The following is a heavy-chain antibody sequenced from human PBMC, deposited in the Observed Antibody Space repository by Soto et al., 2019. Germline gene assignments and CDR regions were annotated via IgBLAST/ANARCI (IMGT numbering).Heavy chain of an antibody. CDR2: IYYSGGT. CDR1: GGSISNSANH. V-gene: IGHV4-31*03. Sequence: QVQLQESGPGLVRPSQTLSLSCTVSGGSISNSANHWSWIHQHPGEGLEWIGYIYYSGGTYYSPSLKGRVTMSIDASKNQFSLKLSSVTAADTAVYYCAKGVRGVPNWFDPWGQGTLVTVSS. J-gene: IGHJ5*02. CDR3: AKGVRGVPNWFDP. D-gene: IGHD3-10*01.